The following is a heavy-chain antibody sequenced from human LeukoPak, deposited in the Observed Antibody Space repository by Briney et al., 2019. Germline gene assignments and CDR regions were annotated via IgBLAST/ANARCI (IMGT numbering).Heavy chain of an antibody. D-gene: IGHD2-8*01. CDR2: INPNSGGT. Sequence: ASVKVSCKASGYTFIGYYMHWVRQAPGQGLEWMGWINPNSGGTNYAQKFQGRVTMTRDTSISTAYMELSRLRSDDTAVYYCARDKDIVLMVYEGWFDPWGQGTLVTVSS. CDR3: ARDKDIVLMVYEGWFDP. J-gene: IGHJ5*02. V-gene: IGHV1-2*02. CDR1: GYTFIGYY.